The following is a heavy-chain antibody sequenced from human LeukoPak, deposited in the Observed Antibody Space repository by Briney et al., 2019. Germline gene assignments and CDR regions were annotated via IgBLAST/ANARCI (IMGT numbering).Heavy chain of an antibody. D-gene: IGHD6-19*01. V-gene: IGHV1-69*13. Sequence: GASVKVSCKASGGTFSSYAISWVRQAPGQGLEWMGGIIPIFGTANYAQKFQGRVTITADESTSTAYMELSSLRSEDTAVYYCARGGSSGWYDDYWGQGTLVTVSS. CDR1: GGTFSSYA. CDR3: ARGGSSGWYDDY. CDR2: IIPIFGTA. J-gene: IGHJ4*02.